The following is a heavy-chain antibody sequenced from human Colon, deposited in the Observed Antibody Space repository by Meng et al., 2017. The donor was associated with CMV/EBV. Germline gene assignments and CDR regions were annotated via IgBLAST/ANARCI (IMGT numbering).Heavy chain of an antibody. J-gene: IGHJ6*02. CDR1: GYTFTVYY. V-gene: IGHV1-69*02. D-gene: IGHD3-22*01. CDR2: VIPMTDIT. Sequence: SVKVSCKTSGYTFTVYYIHWVRQAPGQGLEWMGRVIPMTDITNYAQKFQGRLTITADKSTNTAFMELSSLRSEDTAVYYCARAARSGNYAVFYSLDLWGQGTTVTVSS. CDR3: ARAARSGNYAVFYSLDL.